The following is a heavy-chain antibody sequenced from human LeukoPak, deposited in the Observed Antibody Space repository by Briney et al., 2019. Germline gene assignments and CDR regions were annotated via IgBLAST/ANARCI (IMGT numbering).Heavy chain of an antibody. CDR3: ARLRGGGSYGLVDY. D-gene: IGHD5-18*01. J-gene: IGHJ4*02. CDR1: GGSISGYY. Sequence: PSETLSLTCTVSGGSISGYYWSWIRQPPGKGLEWIGYIYYSGGTNYNPSLKSRVTISVDTSKNQFSLNLSSVTAADTAVYYCARLRGGGSYGLVDYWGQGTLVTVSS. V-gene: IGHV4-59*01. CDR2: IYYSGGT.